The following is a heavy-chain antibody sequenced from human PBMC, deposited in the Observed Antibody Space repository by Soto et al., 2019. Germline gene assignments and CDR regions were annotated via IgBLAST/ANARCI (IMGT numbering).Heavy chain of an antibody. Sequence: GESLEISCKGSGYSFTSYWISWVRQMPGKGLEWMGRIDPSDSYTNYSPSFQGHVTISADKSISTAYLQWSTLKASDTAMYYCARHTRNCSSTSCYHYYYYGMDVWGQGTTVTVSS. CDR3: ARHTRNCSSTSCYHYYYYGMDV. J-gene: IGHJ6*02. D-gene: IGHD2-2*01. CDR2: IDPSDSYT. CDR1: GYSFTSYW. V-gene: IGHV5-10-1*01.